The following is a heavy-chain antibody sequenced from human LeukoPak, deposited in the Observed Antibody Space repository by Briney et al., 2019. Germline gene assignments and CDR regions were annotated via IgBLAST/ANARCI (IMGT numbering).Heavy chain of an antibody. CDR1: GGSITSRSYY. V-gene: IGHV4-39*02. Sequence: PSETLSLTCTVSGGSITSRSYYWGWIRQPPGRGLEWIGSIYHLGSVRYNPSLKNRVTISVDTSMNQFSLNLSSVTAADTAVFYCAREADFWSGHSYGGMDVWGQGTTVTVSS. D-gene: IGHD3-3*01. CDR2: IYHLGSV. J-gene: IGHJ6*02. CDR3: AREADFWSGHSYGGMDV.